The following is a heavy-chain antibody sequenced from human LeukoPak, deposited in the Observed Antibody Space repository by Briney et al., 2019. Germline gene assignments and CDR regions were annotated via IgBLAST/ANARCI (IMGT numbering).Heavy chain of an antibody. CDR3: AKAFVVVPAAISLLVDY. J-gene: IGHJ4*02. Sequence: GGSLRLSCAASGFTFSSYGMSWVRQAPGKGLEWGSAISGRSGSTYYADSVKGRFTISRDNSKNTLYLQMNSLRAEDTAVYYCAKAFVVVPAAISLLVDYWGQGTLVTVSS. D-gene: IGHD2-2*01. CDR2: ISGRSGST. V-gene: IGHV3-23*01. CDR1: GFTFSSYG.